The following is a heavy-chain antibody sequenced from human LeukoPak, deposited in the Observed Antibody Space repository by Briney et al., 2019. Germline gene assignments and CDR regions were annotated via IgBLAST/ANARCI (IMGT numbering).Heavy chain of an antibody. CDR3: ARGVTMIVVVIHDWYFDL. CDR2: IYYSGRT. V-gene: IGHV4-39*01. Sequence: SETLSLTRTVSGGSISSSSYYWGWIRQPPGKGLEWIGNIYYSGRTYYNPSLKSRVTISVDTPKNQFSLKLSSVTAADTAVYYCARGVTMIVVVIHDWYFDLWGRGTLVTVSS. CDR1: GGSISSSSYY. J-gene: IGHJ2*01. D-gene: IGHD3-22*01.